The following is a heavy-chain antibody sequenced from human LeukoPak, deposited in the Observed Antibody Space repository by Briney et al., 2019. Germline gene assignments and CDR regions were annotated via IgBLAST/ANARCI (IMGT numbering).Heavy chain of an antibody. V-gene: IGHV3-74*03. CDR3: AKDRHAPGRYCSSAICFHFDI. Sequence: GGSLRLSCVASGFTFSSYWMHWVRQAPGKGLVWVSRINSDGSSTKCADSVKGRFTISRDNAKSTMYLQMNSLRAEDTAVYYCAKDRHAPGRYCSSAICFHFDIWGQGTLVTVSS. D-gene: IGHD2-2*01. J-gene: IGHJ5*02. CDR1: GFTFSSYW. CDR2: INSDGSST.